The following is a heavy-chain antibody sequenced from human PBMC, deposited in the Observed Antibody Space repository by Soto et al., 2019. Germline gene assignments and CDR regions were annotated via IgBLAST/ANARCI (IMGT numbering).Heavy chain of an antibody. CDR1: GFTFSSYA. V-gene: IGHV3-23*01. Sequence: GGSLRLSCAVSGFTFSSYAMSWVRQAPGKGLEWVSAISGSGGSTYYADSLKGRFTISRDNSKNTLYLQMNSLKAEDTAVYYCAKDDYGSGSSPFDYWGQGTLVTVSS. J-gene: IGHJ4*02. CDR2: ISGSGGST. D-gene: IGHD3-10*01. CDR3: AKDDYGSGSSPFDY.